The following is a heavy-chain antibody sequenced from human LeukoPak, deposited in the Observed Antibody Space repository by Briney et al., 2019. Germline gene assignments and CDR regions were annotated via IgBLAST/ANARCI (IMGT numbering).Heavy chain of an antibody. Sequence: ASVKVSCKASGGTFSSYAISWVRQAPGQGLEWMGRIIPILGIANYAQKFQGRVTITADKSTSTAYMELSSLRSEDTAVYYCARSLGYCSAGGCFPFDYWGQGTLVTVSS. CDR1: GGTFSSYA. D-gene: IGHD2-15*01. V-gene: IGHV1-69*04. J-gene: IGHJ4*02. CDR2: IIPILGIA. CDR3: ARSLGYCSAGGCFPFDY.